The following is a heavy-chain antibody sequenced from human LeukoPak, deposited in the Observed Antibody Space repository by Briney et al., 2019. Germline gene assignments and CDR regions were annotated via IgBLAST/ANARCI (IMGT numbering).Heavy chain of an antibody. J-gene: IGHJ5*02. CDR2: ISSSGSTI. CDR3: AGAPLRFLEWFP. CDR1: GFTFSDYY. D-gene: IGHD3-3*01. Sequence: PGGALRLSCAASGFTFSDYYMSWIRQAPGKGLEWVSYISSSGSTIYYADSVKGRFTISRDNAKNSLYLQMNSLRAEDTAVYYCAGAPLRFLEWFPWGQGTLVTVSS. V-gene: IGHV3-11*01.